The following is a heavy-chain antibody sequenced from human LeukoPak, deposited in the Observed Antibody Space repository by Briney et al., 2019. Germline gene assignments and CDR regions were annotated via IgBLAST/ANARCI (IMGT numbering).Heavy chain of an antibody. CDR2: ITGSGDRT. V-gene: IGHV3-23*01. J-gene: IGHJ4*02. D-gene: IGHD1-26*01. CDR1: GFTFSSYA. Sequence: PGGSLRLSCAASGFTFSSYAMSWVRQAPGRGLEWVSSITGSGDRTYYAASVQGRFTISRDNSKNTLYLQMGSLRADDAAVYHCARDSGSYLQPTDYWGQGTLVTVSS. CDR3: ARDSGSYLQPTDY.